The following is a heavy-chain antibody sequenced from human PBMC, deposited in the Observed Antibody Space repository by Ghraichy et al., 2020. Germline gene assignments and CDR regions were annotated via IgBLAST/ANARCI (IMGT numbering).Heavy chain of an antibody. J-gene: IGHJ4*02. CDR3: ARGRRGVWDFDY. CDR2: ISDSGTYI. Sequence: GGSLRLSCAASGFTFSSYSMNWVRQAPGKGLEWVSCISDSGTYIYYADSLKGRFTISRDNAKNSLYLQMNSLRAEDTAMYYCARGRRGVWDFDYWGQGVLVTVSS. V-gene: IGHV3-21*04. D-gene: IGHD5/OR15-5a*01. CDR1: GFTFSSYS.